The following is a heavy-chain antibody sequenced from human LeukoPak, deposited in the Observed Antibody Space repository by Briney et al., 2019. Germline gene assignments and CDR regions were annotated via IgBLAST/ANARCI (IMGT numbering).Heavy chain of an antibody. D-gene: IGHD6-6*01. CDR2: ISFRGNT. V-gene: IGHV4-31*03. CDR1: GGSISGHY. Sequence: KPSETLSLTCTVSGGSISGHYWSWIRQHPGKGLEWIGYISFRGNTYYNPSLKSRLTISLDTSKSQFSLQLNSVTAADTAVYYCARGPSFGSSSRFDYWGQGTLVTVSS. CDR3: ARGPSFGSSSRFDY. J-gene: IGHJ4*02.